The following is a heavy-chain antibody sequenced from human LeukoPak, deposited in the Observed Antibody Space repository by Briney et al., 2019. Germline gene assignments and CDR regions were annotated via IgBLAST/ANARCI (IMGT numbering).Heavy chain of an antibody. J-gene: IGHJ4*02. V-gene: IGHV4-34*01. Sequence: SETLSLTCAVYGGSFSGYYWSWIRQPPGKGLEWIGEINHSGSTNHNPSLKSRVTISVDTSKNQFSLKLSSVTAADTAVYYCASLTYSGSSNYWGQGTLVTVSS. D-gene: IGHD1-26*01. CDR1: GGSFSGYY. CDR2: INHSGST. CDR3: ASLTYSGSSNY.